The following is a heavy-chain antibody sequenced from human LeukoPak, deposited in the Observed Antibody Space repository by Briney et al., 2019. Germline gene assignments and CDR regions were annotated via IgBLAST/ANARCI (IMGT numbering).Heavy chain of an antibody. CDR1: GFTFSSYE. V-gene: IGHV3-48*03. CDR2: ISGSGGTR. J-gene: IGHJ4*02. Sequence: PGGSLRLSCAASGFTFSSYEMNWVRQAPGKGLEWVSYISGSGGTRYYADSVKGRFTISRDNAKNSLYLQMNSLRAEDTAVYYCTRALGYSYGRPIDYWGQGTLVTVSS. CDR3: TRALGYSYGRPIDY. D-gene: IGHD5-18*01.